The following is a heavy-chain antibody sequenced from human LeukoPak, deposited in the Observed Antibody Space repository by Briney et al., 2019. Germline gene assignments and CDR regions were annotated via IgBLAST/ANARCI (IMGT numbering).Heavy chain of an antibody. Sequence: GESLKISCKGSGYSFSNYWIAWVRQMPGKGLEWMGIIYPGDSDTRYSPSFQGQVTISADKSISTAYLQWSSLKASDTAMYYRARLPAYDDAFDIWGQGTMVTVSS. V-gene: IGHV5-51*01. D-gene: IGHD3-22*01. CDR1: GYSFSNYW. CDR2: IYPGDSDT. J-gene: IGHJ3*02. CDR3: ARLPAYDDAFDI.